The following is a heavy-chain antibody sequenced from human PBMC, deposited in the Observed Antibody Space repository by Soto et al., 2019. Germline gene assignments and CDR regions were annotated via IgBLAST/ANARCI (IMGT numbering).Heavy chain of an antibody. CDR3: ARDIRLVPAAISFDP. CDR2: INAGNGNT. J-gene: IGHJ5*02. CDR1: GYTFTSYA. D-gene: IGHD2-2*01. Sequence: ASVKVSCKASGYTFTSYAMHWVRQAPGQRLEWMGWINAGNGNTKYSQKFQGRVTITRDTSASTAYMELSSLRSEDTAVYYCARDIRLVPAAISFDPWGQGTLVTVSS. V-gene: IGHV1-3*01.